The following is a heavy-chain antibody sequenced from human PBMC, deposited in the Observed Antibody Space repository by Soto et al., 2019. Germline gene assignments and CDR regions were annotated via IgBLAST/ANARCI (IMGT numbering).Heavy chain of an antibody. D-gene: IGHD6-13*01. CDR3: ARNTISAAGADYYGLDV. CDR1: GFTFSDYY. V-gene: IGHV3-11*01. J-gene: IGHJ6*02. CDR2: MSSSGVAV. Sequence: GGSLRLSCAGSGFTFSDYYMSWIRQAPGQGLEWVSYMSSSGVAVFYADSVKGRFTISRDNAKNSLYLQMYSLRAEDSAVYYCARNTISAAGADYYGLDVWGQGTTVTVSS.